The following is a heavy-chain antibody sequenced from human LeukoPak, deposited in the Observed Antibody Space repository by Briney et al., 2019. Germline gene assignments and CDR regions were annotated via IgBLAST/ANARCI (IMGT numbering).Heavy chain of an antibody. D-gene: IGHD6-19*01. J-gene: IGHJ4*02. V-gene: IGHV3-30*19. Sequence: GGSLRLSCAASGFIFSKYGMHWVRQAPGKGLEWVAVISYDGSNKYYADSVKGRFTISRDNSKNTLYLQMNSLRAEDTAVYYCARGGIAVAGLFDYWGQGTLVTVSS. CDR1: GFIFSKYG. CDR2: ISYDGSNK. CDR3: ARGGIAVAGLFDY.